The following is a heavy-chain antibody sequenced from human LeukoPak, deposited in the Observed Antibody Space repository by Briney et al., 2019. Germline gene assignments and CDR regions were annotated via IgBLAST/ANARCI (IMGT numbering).Heavy chain of an antibody. CDR2: IYYSGST. CDR1: GGSISSYS. Sequence: SETLSLTCTVSGGSISSYSWSWIRQPPGKGLGWIGYIYYSGSTNYNPSLKSRVTISVDTSKNQFSLKLSSVTAADTAVYYCASGGFYNWFDPWGQGTLVTVSS. CDR3: ASGGFYNWFDP. V-gene: IGHV4-59*01. D-gene: IGHD3-16*01. J-gene: IGHJ5*02.